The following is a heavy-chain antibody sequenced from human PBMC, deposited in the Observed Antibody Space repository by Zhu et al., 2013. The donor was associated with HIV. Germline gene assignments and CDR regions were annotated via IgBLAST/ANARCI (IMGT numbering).Heavy chain of an antibody. V-gene: IGHV4-4*02. D-gene: IGHD2-21*01. CDR2: IYHTGGA. CDR3: ARDRVSGFANYLDS. CDR1: GGSISTPNW. Sequence: QVQLLESGPGLVRPSGTLSLTCTVSGGSISTPNWWTWVRQSPGKGLEWIGQIYHTGGAIYNPSLKSRVTMSIDRPTRQFFLNLTSVTAADTAFYYCARDRVSGFANYLDSWGREPLSPSPQ. J-gene: IGHJ4*02.